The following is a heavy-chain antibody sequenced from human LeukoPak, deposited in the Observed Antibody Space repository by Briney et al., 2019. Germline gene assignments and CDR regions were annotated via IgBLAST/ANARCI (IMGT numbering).Heavy chain of an antibody. CDR1: GFTFSNAW. CDR2: IYSGGST. Sequence: GGSLRLSCAASGFTFSNAWMSWVRQAPGKGLEWVSVIYSGGSTYYADSVKGRFTISRDNSKNTLYLQMNSLRAEDTAVYYCARGQYSSSWYYFDYWGQGTLVTVSS. V-gene: IGHV3-66*01. CDR3: ARGQYSSSWYYFDY. J-gene: IGHJ4*02. D-gene: IGHD6-13*01.